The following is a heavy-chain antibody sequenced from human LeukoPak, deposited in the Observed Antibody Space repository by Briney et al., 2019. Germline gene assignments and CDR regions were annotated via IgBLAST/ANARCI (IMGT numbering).Heavy chain of an antibody. CDR3: AKDKRFLEWLLHTGHSDY. J-gene: IGHJ4*02. CDR1: GFTFSSYA. V-gene: IGHV3-23*01. CDR2: ISGSGGST. D-gene: IGHD3-3*01. Sequence: GGSLRLSCAASGFTFSSYAMSWVRQAPGKGLEWVSAISGSGGSTYYADSVKGRFTISRDNSKNTLYLQMNSLRAEDMAVYYCAKDKRFLEWLLHTGHSDYWGQGTLVTVSS.